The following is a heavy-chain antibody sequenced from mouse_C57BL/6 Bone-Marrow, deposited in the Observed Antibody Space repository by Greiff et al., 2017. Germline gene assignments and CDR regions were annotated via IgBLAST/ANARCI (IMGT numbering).Heavy chain of an antibody. CDR1: GYTFTSYW. Sequence: VQLQQPGAELVKPGASVKLSCKASGYTFTSYWMHWVKQRPGRGLEWIGRIDPNSGGTKYNEKFKSKATLTVDQPSSTAYIQLSSLTSEDSAVYYCAHGNYFYWYFAVWGTGTTVTVSS. D-gene: IGHD2-1*01. J-gene: IGHJ1*03. CDR3: AHGNYFYWYFAV. V-gene: IGHV1-72*01. CDR2: IDPNSGGT.